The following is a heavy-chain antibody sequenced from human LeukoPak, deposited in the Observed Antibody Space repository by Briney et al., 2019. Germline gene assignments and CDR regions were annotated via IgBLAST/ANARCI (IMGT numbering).Heavy chain of an antibody. Sequence: SETLSLTCTVSGASIRTSSYYWGWIRQPPGKGLEWIGNMYYSGTTDYSRSLKSRVTISADTSKNQFSLKLSSVTAADTAVYYCARGGVNFSGSYYYFEYWGQGSLVTVSS. J-gene: IGHJ4*02. CDR1: GASIRTSSYY. CDR3: ARGGVNFSGSYYYFEY. D-gene: IGHD1-26*01. V-gene: IGHV4-39*01. CDR2: MYYSGTT.